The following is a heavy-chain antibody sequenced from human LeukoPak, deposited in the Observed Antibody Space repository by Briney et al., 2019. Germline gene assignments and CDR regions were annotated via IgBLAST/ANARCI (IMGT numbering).Heavy chain of an antibody. CDR3: ASQRGLGSGSYPMDV. CDR1: GFTFTSSA. J-gene: IGHJ6*04. CDR2: IVVGSANT. D-gene: IGHD3-10*01. V-gene: IGHV1-58*01. Sequence: SVKVSCKASGFTFTSSAVQWVRQARGQRLEWIGWIVVGSANTNYAQKFQERVTITRDMSTSTAYMELSSLRSEDTAVYYCASQRGLGSGSYPMDVWGKGTTVTVSS.